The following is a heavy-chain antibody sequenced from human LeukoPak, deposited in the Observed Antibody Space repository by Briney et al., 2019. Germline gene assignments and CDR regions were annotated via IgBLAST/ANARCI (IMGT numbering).Heavy chain of an antibody. V-gene: IGHV1-18*01. D-gene: IGHD2-2*01. Sequence: ASVKVSCKASGYTFTSYGISWVRQAPGQGLEWMGWISAYNGNTNYAQKLQGRVTMATDTSKSTDYMELRSMSSDDTAVYYCARDLRYCSSTSWYFPGGYWGQGTLVTVSS. J-gene: IGHJ4*02. CDR2: ISAYNGNT. CDR1: GYTFTSYG. CDR3: ARDLRYCSSTSWYFPGGY.